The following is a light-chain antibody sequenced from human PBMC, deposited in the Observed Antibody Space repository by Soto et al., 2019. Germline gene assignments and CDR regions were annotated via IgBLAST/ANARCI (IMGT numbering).Light chain of an antibody. V-gene: IGLV1-47*02. CDR2: YNN. J-gene: IGLJ1*01. CDR3: AAWDASLSACV. CDR1: DSNIGSNS. Sequence: QSVLTQPPSASGTAGQVVTISCSGGDSNIGSNSVYWYQHLPRMAPKLLIHYNNQRPSGVPDRFSGSRSGTSASLAIVGLRSEDEAVYYRAAWDASLSACVFGNGTKVTVL.